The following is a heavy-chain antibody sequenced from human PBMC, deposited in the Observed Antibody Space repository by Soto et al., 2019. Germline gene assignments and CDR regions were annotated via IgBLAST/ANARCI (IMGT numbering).Heavy chain of an antibody. D-gene: IGHD5-18*01. Sequence: ASVKVSCKASGYTFTGYYMHWVRQAPGQGLEWMGWINPNSGGTNYAQKFQGWVTMTRDTSISTAYMELSRLRSDDTAVYYCARGNVDTAIYGMDVWGQGTTVTVSS. CDR2: INPNSGGT. J-gene: IGHJ6*02. CDR1: GYTFTGYY. CDR3: ARGNVDTAIYGMDV. V-gene: IGHV1-2*04.